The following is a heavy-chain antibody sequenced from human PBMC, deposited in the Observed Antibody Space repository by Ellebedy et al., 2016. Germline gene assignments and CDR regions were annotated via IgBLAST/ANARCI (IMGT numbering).Heavy chain of an antibody. D-gene: IGHD2-21*01. V-gene: IGHV3-23*01. CDR3: AKHETDGDYYFDL. CDR1: GFTFKTYA. Sequence: GESLKISXAASGFTFKTYAMSWVSQAPGEGLEWVSTLSGSGPKTYYADSVQGRFTISRDNSKSTLYLQMNSLRAEDTAVYYCAKHETDGDYYFDLWGRGTLVTVSS. CDR2: LSGSGPKT. J-gene: IGHJ2*01.